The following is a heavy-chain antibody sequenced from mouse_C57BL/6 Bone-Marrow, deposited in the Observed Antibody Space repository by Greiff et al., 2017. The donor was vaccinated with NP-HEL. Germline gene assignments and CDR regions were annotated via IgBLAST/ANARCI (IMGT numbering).Heavy chain of an antibody. CDR2: IDPENGDT. J-gene: IGHJ2*01. Sequence: EVKLQQSGAELVRPGASVKLSCTASGFNIKDDYMHWVKQRPEQGLEWIGWIDPENGDTESASKFQGKATITADTSSNTAYLQLSSLTSEDTAVYYCTTPDGYYVIWYYCDYWGQGTTLTVSS. D-gene: IGHD2-3*01. V-gene: IGHV14-4*01. CDR1: GFNIKDDY. CDR3: TTPDGYYVIWYYCDY.